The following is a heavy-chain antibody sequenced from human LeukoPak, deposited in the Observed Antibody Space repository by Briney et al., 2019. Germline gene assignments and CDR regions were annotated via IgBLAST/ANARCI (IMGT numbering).Heavy chain of an antibody. CDR3: ARVSTRITISGGMDV. J-gene: IGHJ6*02. CDR1: GFTFSSYA. V-gene: IGHV3-23*01. CDR2: ISGSGGST. Sequence: GGSLRLSCAASGFTFSSYAMSWVRQAPGKGLEWVSAISGSGGSTYYADSVKGRFTISRDNAKNSLYLQMNSLRAEDTAVYYCARVSTRITISGGMDVWGQGTTVTVSS. D-gene: IGHD3-9*01.